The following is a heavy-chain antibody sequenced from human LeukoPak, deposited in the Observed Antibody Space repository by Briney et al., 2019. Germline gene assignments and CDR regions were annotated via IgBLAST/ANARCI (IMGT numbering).Heavy chain of an antibody. Sequence: GASVTVSCTASGGTFSNYAINWVRQAPGQGLEWMGGIIPIFGKAKYAQRFQGRVTITADESTRTAYMELSSLRSEDTAVYYCARGWLAETTVVTPYNFWGRGTLVSVSS. D-gene: IGHD4-23*01. V-gene: IGHV1-69*13. CDR2: IIPIFGKA. CDR1: GGTFSNYA. CDR3: ARGWLAETTVVTPYNF. J-gene: IGHJ4*02.